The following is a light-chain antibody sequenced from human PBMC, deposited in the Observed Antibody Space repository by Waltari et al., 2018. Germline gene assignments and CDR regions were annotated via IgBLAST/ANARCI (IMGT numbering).Light chain of an antibody. J-gene: IGLJ2*01. Sequence: QSALTQPASVSGSPGQSITISCTGTSDDIGAYSYVTVYHQRPGKVPKLIIYDLTARPSGCSNRFSGSKSGSTASLTVSGLQAEDEGLFYCSAYTSRGTLKFGGGTRVAVL. CDR1: SDDIGAYSY. CDR2: DLT. CDR3: SAYTSRGTLK. V-gene: IGLV2-14*03.